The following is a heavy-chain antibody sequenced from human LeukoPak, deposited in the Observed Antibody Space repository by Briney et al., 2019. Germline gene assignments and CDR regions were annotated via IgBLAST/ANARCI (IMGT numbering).Heavy chain of an antibody. Sequence: PSETLSLTCAVSGGSISSTTYYWGWLRQPPGKGLEWIGSIYYSASTYYNPSLESRVTISVDTSKNQFSLKLSSVTAADTAVYYCARDSTDGIDYWGQGTLVTVSS. V-gene: IGHV4-39*07. CDR3: ARDSTDGIDY. CDR2: IYYSAST. D-gene: IGHD1-14*01. CDR1: GGSISSTTYY. J-gene: IGHJ4*02.